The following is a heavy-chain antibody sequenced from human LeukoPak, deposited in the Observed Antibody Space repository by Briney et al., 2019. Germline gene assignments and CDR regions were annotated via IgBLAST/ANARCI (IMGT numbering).Heavy chain of an antibody. CDR2: XXXXXXT. CDR1: XXXXXGXY. CDR3: ARGSEYCSSTSCYTGNWFDP. Sequence: SETLSLTCAVYXXXXXGXYXSXIRQPXXXXXXXXXEXXXXXXTNYNPSLKSRVTISVDTSKNQFSLKLSSVTAADTAVYYCARGSEYCSSTSCYTGNWFDPWGQGTLVTVSS. V-gene: IGHV4-34*01. J-gene: IGHJ5*02. D-gene: IGHD2-2*02.